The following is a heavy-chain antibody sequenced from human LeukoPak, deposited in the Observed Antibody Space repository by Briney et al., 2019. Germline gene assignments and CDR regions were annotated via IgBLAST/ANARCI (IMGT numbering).Heavy chain of an antibody. J-gene: IGHJ6*03. D-gene: IGHD6-25*01. CDR3: ARGSRLVFRGSHYYYYMDV. Sequence: ASAKVSCKASGYTFTSYDINWVRQATGQGLEWMGWMNPNSGNTGYAQKFQGRVTMTRNTSISTAYMELSSLRSEDTAVYYCARGSRLVFRGSHYYYYMDVWGKGTTVTVSS. CDR2: MNPNSGNT. CDR1: GYTFTSYD. V-gene: IGHV1-8*01.